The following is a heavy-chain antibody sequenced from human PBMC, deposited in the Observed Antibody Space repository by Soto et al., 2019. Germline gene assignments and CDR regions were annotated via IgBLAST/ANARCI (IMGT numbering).Heavy chain of an antibody. J-gene: IGHJ5*02. CDR3: AREEGFRITMDRGRWFDP. D-gene: IGHD3-10*01. Sequence: QIQLEQSGAEGKKPGASVKVSCRASGYTFTGYYLHWLRQAPGQGLEGRGWVNPISGDTNYAQKFQDRVIMTRDRSITTVHMELSRLRSDDTAVYYCAREEGFRITMDRGRWFDPWGQGTLVTVSS. CDR2: VNPISGDT. V-gene: IGHV1-2*02. CDR1: GYTFTGYY.